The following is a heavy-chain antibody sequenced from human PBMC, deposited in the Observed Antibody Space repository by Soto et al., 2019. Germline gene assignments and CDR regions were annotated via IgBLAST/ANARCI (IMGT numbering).Heavy chain of an antibody. J-gene: IGHJ3*02. CDR3: ESISEYSRGEDAFDI. V-gene: IGHV4-39*01. Sequence: QLQLQESCPGLVKPSETLSLTCTGSGGSISSSSYYWGGIRQPPGKGLEWIGSIYYSGSTYYNPSLRSRVTISVDTSKNQFSMTLSSVTAADTAVYYCESISEYSRGEDAFDIWGRGTMVTVSS. D-gene: IGHD6-19*01. CDR2: IYYSGST. CDR1: GGSISSSSYY.